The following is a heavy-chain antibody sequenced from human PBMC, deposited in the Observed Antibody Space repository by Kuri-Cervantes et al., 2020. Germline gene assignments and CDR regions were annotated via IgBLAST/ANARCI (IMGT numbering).Heavy chain of an antibody. CDR3: ARDPSSYYGSGSYFGRRQGLHYSYYGMDV. CDR1: GFTFSRYW. J-gene: IGHJ6*02. D-gene: IGHD3-10*01. V-gene: IGHV3-7*01. CDR2: IKDDGSEQ. Sequence: GGSLRLSCAASGFTFSRYWRGWVRKAPGKGLEWVANIKDDGSEQYYVDSVKGRLTISRDNAKNSLYLQMNSLRGEDTAVYYCARDPSSYYGSGSYFGRRQGLHYSYYGMDVWGQGTTVTVSS.